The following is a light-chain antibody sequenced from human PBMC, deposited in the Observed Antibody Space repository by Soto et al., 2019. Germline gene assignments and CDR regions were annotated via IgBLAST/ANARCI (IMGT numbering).Light chain of an antibody. CDR2: EVS. CDR1: SRDIGGYNY. V-gene: IGLV2-8*01. Sequence: QSVLTQPPSASGSPGQSVTISCTGTSRDIGGYNYVSWDQQHPGKAPKLLIYEVSKRPSGVPDRFSGSKSGNTASLTVSGLQAEDDADYYRSSYAGSNNYVFGSGTKVTVL. CDR3: SSYAGSNNYV. J-gene: IGLJ1*01.